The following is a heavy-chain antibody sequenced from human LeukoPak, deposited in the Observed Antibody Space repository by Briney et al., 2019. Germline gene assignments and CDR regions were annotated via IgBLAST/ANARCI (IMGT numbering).Heavy chain of an antibody. CDR3: TTQPTRPLDY. J-gene: IGHJ4*02. D-gene: IGHD1-1*01. CDR2: ISYDGSNK. CDR1: GFTFSSYG. Sequence: PGRSLRLSCAASGFTFSSYGMHWVRQAPGKGLEWVAVISYDGSNKYYADSVKGRFTISRDNSKNTLYLQMNSLKTEDTAVYYCTTQPTRPLDYWGQGTLVTVSS. V-gene: IGHV3-30*03.